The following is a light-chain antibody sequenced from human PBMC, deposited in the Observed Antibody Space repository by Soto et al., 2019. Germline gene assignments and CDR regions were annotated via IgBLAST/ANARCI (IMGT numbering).Light chain of an antibody. CDR2: DVS. CDR1: SSDVWGYNS. CDR3: CSYAGSYTFYV. J-gene: IGLJ1*01. Sequence: QSVLTQPGSVFRSPVSAVTISCTGTSSDVWGYNSVSWYKQHPGKAPKLMIYDVSKRPSGVPDRFSGSKSGNTASLTISGLQAEDEADYYCCSYAGSYTFYVFGTGTKVTV. V-gene: IGLV2-11*01.